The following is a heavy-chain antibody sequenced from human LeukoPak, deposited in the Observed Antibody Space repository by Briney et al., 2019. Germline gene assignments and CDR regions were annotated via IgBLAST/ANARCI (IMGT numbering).Heavy chain of an antibody. Sequence: SETLSLTCTVSGGSISSGYYWGWIRQPPGKGLEWIGSIYHSGSTYYDPSLKSRVTISVDTSKNQFSLKLSSVTAADTAVYYCARQSYYDFYMDVWGKGTTVTVPS. CDR2: IYHSGST. J-gene: IGHJ6*03. D-gene: IGHD3-3*01. V-gene: IGHV4-38-2*02. CDR3: ARQSYYDFYMDV. CDR1: GGSISSGYY.